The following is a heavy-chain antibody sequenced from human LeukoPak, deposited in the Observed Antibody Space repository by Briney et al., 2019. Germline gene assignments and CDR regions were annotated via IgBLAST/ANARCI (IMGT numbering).Heavy chain of an antibody. J-gene: IGHJ4*02. CDR2: IWYDGSNK. CDR3: AKGKGIYYFDY. D-gene: IGHD2-15*01. CDR1: GFTFSSHG. Sequence: PGGSLRLSCAASGFTFSSHGMHWVRQAPGKGLERVAVIWYDGSNKYYADSVKGRFTISRDNSKNTLYLQMNSLRAEDTAVYYCAKGKGIYYFDYWGQGTLVTVSS. V-gene: IGHV3-33*06.